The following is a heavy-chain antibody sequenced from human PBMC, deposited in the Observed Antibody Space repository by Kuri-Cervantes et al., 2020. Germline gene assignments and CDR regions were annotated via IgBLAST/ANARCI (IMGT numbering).Heavy chain of an antibody. J-gene: IGHJ4*02. CDR3: ARDSRKYKHSSLYYFDY. CDR2: MNPNSGNT. V-gene: IGHV1-8*01. CDR1: GYTFTSYD. Sequence: ASVKVSCKASGYTFTSYDINWVRQATGQGLEWMGWMNPNSGNTGYAQKFQGRVTITADESTSTAYMELSSLRSEDTAVYYCARDSRKYKHSSLYYFDYWGQGTLVTVSS. D-gene: IGHD6-6*01.